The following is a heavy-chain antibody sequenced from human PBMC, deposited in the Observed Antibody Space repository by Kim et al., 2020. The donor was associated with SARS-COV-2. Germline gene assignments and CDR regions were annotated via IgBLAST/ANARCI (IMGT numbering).Heavy chain of an antibody. CDR2: IFGSGSGS. Sequence: GGSLRLSCAASGFTFRNSAMSWVRQAPGKGLEWVSGIFGSGSGSYYTDSVKGRLTISRDNSKNILYLQMNNLRAEDTAVYYCAKRLHVTSVSFYWYFELWGRGTLVAVSS. D-gene: IGHD2-2*01. CDR3: AKRLHVTSVSFYWYFEL. V-gene: IGHV3-23*05. CDR1: GFTFRNSA. J-gene: IGHJ2*01.